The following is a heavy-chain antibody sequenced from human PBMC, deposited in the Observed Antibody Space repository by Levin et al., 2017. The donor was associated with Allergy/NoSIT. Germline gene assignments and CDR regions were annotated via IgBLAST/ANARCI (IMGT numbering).Heavy chain of an antibody. CDR1: GGTFSSYA. V-gene: IGHV1-69*01. D-gene: IGHD2-15*01. J-gene: IGHJ2*01. CDR2: IIPIFGTA. Sequence: KISCKASGGTFSSYAISWVRQAPGQGLEWMGGIIPIFGTANYAQKFQGRVTITADESTSTAYMELSSLRSEDTAVYYCARDDSGGSWYFDLWGRGTLVTVSS. CDR3: ARDDSGGSWYFDL.